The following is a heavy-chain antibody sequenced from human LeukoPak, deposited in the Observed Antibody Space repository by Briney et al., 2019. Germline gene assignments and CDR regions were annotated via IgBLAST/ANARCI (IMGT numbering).Heavy chain of an antibody. J-gene: IGHJ4*02. V-gene: IGHV3-23*01. CDR1: GFTFSSYA. CDR3: RSYSLHYYFDY. D-gene: IGHD1-26*01. Sequence: SGGSLRLSCAASGFTFSSYAMSWVRQAPGKGLEWVSAISGSGGSTYYADSVKGQFTISRDNSKNTLYLQMNSLRAEDTAVYYCRSYSLHYYFDYWGQGTLVTVSS. CDR2: ISGSGGST.